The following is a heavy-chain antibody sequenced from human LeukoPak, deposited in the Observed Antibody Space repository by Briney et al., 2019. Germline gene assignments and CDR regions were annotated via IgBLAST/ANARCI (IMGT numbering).Heavy chain of an antibody. D-gene: IGHD2-15*01. V-gene: IGHV4-39*02. J-gene: IGHJ4*02. CDR3: ARDRRTDCSGASCYFDS. CDR2: IFYSGST. CDR1: GGSISSSTYY. Sequence: PSETLSLTCTVSGGSISSSTYYSGWIRQPPGKGLEWIGNIFYSGSTYYSPSLKSRVTTSVDTSRNQFSLKLSSVTAADTAVYYCARDRRTDCSGASCYFDSWGQGTLVTVSS.